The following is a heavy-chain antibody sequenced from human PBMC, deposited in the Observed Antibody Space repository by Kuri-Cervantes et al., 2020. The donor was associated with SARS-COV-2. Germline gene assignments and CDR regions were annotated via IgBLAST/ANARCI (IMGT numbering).Heavy chain of an antibody. V-gene: IGHV4-30-2*01. CDR1: GFSLSTSGMC. J-gene: IGHJ5*02. Sequence: LVKPTQTLTLTCTFSGFSLSTSGMCVSWIRQPPGKGLEWIGYIYHSGSTYYNPSLKSRVTISVDRSKNQFSLKLSSVTAADTAVYYCARGGGGCSSTSCYGFNWFDPWGQGTLVTVSS. D-gene: IGHD2-2*01. CDR3: ARGGGGCSSTSCYGFNWFDP. CDR2: IYHSGST.